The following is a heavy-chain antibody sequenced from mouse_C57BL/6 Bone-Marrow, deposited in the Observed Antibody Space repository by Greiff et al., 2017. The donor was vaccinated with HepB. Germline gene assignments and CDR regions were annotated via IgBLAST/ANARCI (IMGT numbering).Heavy chain of an antibody. CDR3: VSLYYGPYWYFDV. D-gene: IGHD1-1*01. J-gene: IGHJ1*03. V-gene: IGHV10-1*01. CDR1: GFSFNTYA. Sequence: EVKLVESGGGLVQPKGSLKLSCAASGFSFNTYAMNWVRQAPGKGLEWVARIRSKSNNYATYYADSVKDRFTISRDDSESMLYLQMNNLKTEDTAMYYCVSLYYGPYWYFDVWGTGTTVTVSS. CDR2: IRSKSNNYAT.